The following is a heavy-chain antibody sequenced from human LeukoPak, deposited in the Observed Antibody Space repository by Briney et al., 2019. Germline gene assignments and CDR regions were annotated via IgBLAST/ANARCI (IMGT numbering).Heavy chain of an antibody. D-gene: IGHD3-10*01. V-gene: IGHV4-61*02. Sequence: PSQTLSLTCTVSGGSISGGSYYWGWIRQPAGRGLEWLGRIYTSGRTNYNPSLKSRVTISVDTSKNQFSLKLSSVTAADTAVYYCARASRAKEFDPWGQGTLVTVSS. CDR2: IYTSGRT. CDR3: ARASRAKEFDP. CDR1: GGSISGGSYY. J-gene: IGHJ5*02.